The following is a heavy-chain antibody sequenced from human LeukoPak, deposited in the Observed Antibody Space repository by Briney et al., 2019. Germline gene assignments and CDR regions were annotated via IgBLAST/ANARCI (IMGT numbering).Heavy chain of an antibody. J-gene: IGHJ5*02. V-gene: IGHV3-74*01. D-gene: IGHD3-10*01. Sequence: PGGSLRLSCAASGFTFSSYWMHWVRQAPGKGLVWVSRINSDGSSTSYADSVKGRFTISRDNAKNTLYLQMNSLRAEDTAVYYCARSPSVRGVISPWGQGTLVTVS. CDR1: GFTFSSYW. CDR3: ARSPSVRGVISP. CDR2: INSDGSST.